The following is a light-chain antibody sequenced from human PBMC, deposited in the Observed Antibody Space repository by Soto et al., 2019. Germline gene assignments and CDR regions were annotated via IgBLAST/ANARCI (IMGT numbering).Light chain of an antibody. J-gene: IGLJ2*01. CDR3: SSYTSSSTPVV. CDR1: SSDVGGYNY. Sequence: QSALTQPASVSGSPGQSITISCTGTSSDVGGYNYVSWYQQHPGKAPKLMIDDVSNRPSGVSNCLSGSKSGNTASLTISGLQAEDEADYYCSSYTSSSTPVVFGGGTKVTVL. CDR2: DVS. V-gene: IGLV2-14*03.